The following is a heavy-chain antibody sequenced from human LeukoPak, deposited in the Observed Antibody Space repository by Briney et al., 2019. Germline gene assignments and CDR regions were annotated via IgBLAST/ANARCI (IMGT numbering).Heavy chain of an antibody. D-gene: IGHD5-24*01. CDR1: GCTFSSYG. J-gene: IGHJ3*02. Sequence: GGSLRLSCAASGCTFSSYGMHWVRQAPGKGLEWVAFIRYDGSNKYYADSVKGRFTISRDNSKNMLYLQMYSLRAEDTAVYCCAKESTARRDGYRYAFDIWGQGKMVTVSS. V-gene: IGHV3-30*02. CDR2: IRYDGSNK. CDR3: AKESTARRDGYRYAFDI.